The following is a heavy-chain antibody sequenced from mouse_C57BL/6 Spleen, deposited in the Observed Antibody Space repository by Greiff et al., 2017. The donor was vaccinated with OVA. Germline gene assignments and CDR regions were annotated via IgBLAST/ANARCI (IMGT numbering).Heavy chain of an antibody. CDR1: GYAFSSSW. D-gene: IGHD3-2*01. J-gene: IGHJ3*01. CDR3: AGSSTAPPFAY. CDR2: IYPGDGDT. V-gene: IGHV1-82*01. Sequence: VQLQQSGPELVKPGASVKISCKASGYAFSSSWMNWVKQRPGKGLEWIGRIYPGDGDTNYNGKFKGKATLTADKSSSTAYMQLSSLTSEDSAVYFCAGSSTAPPFAYWGQGTLVTVSA.